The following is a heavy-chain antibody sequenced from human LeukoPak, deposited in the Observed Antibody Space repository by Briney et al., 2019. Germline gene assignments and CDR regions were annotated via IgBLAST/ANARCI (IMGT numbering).Heavy chain of an antibody. CDR2: ISNNGDTA. Sequence: GGSLRLSCAASGFTLSASAMTWVRQAPGKAPEWVSSISNNGDTAFYADPVRGRCTISRDNSKSTLYLQLHNLRADDTAMYYCVKFRGKDGVRDSFDMWGQGTRVTVS. V-gene: IGHV3-23*01. CDR3: VKFRGKDGVRDSFDM. D-gene: IGHD3-10*01. CDR1: GFTLSASA. J-gene: IGHJ3*02.